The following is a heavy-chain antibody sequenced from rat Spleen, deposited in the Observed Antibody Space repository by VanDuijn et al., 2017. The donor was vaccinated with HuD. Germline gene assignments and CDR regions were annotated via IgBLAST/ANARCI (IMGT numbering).Heavy chain of an antibody. D-gene: IGHD5-1*01. CDR1: GFTFSTFP. J-gene: IGHJ2*01. CDR2: ISTSGGST. CDR3: ARRAGSLFDY. V-gene: IGHV5-46*01. Sequence: EVQLVESGGGLVQPGRSLKLYCAASGFTFSTFPMAWVRQAPTKGLEWVATISTSGGSTYYRDSVKGRFTISRDNAKSTPYLKMDSLRSEDTATYYCARRAGSLFDYWGQGVMVTVSS.